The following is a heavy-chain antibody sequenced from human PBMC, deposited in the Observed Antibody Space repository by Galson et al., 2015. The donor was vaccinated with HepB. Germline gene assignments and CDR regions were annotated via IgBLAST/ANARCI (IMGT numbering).Heavy chain of an antibody. CDR3: ARDLGRGNYMDV. CDR1: GFSFMTYG. CDR2: IGHDGTYK. D-gene: IGHD2-15*01. V-gene: IGHV3-33*01. J-gene: IGHJ6*03. Sequence: SLRLSCAASGFSFMTYGMHWARQAPGKGLEWAAVIGHDGTYKVYGDSVKGRFTISRDNSKNTLYLELNSLRAEDTAVYYCARDLGRGNYMDVWGKGTTVTVSS.